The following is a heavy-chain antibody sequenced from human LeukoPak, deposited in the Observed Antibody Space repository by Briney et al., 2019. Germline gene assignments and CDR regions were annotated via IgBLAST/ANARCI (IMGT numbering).Heavy chain of an antibody. CDR2: ISTYNGNT. D-gene: IGHD2-2*01. CDR3: ALPAKGAYFYYYMEV. CDR1: AYTSPNYG. V-gene: IGHV1-18*01. J-gene: IGHJ6*03. Sequence: ASVKVSCKASAYTSPNYGITWVRQAPGRGLEWMGWISTYNGNTQYAQKFQGRVTMTTDTPTKTVYMELRSLRSNDTAVYYCALPAKGAYFYYYMEVWGKGTTVIVSS.